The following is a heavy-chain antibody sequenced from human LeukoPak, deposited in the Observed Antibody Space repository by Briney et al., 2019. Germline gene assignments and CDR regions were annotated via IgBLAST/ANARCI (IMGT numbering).Heavy chain of an antibody. D-gene: IGHD3-22*01. Sequence: ASVKVSCKVSGYTLTELSMHWVRQALGKGLEWMGGFDPEDGETIYAQKFQGRVTMTEDTSTDTAYMELSSLRSEDTAVYYCATDRPGDYYDSSGYTFDYWGQGTLVTVSS. CDR3: ATDRPGDYYDSSGYTFDY. J-gene: IGHJ4*02. CDR2: FDPEDGET. V-gene: IGHV1-24*01. CDR1: GYTLTELS.